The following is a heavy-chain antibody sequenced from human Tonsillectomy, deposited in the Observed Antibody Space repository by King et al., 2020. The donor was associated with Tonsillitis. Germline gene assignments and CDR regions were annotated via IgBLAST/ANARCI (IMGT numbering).Heavy chain of an antibody. V-gene: IGHV5-51*01. Sequence: VQLVESGAEVKKPGESLKISCKGSGYSFSGYWIVWVRQMPGKGLEWMGIIYPADSDTTYSPSFQGQVTISVDKSISTAYLQWSSLKASDTAIYYCARIRRSYKWSDDNYYYYGMDVWGQGTTVTVSS. CDR3: ARIRRSYKWSDDNYYYYGMDV. CDR2: IYPADSDT. D-gene: IGHD1-1*01. CDR1: GYSFSGYW. J-gene: IGHJ6*02.